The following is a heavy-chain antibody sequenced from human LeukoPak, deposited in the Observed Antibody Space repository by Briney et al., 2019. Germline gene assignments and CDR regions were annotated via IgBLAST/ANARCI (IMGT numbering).Heavy chain of an antibody. CDR2: ISGSGGST. J-gene: IGHJ4*02. CDR1: GFTFSSYA. D-gene: IGHD3-22*01. V-gene: IGHV3-23*01. CDR3: AKVVVISYYFDY. Sequence: GGSLRLSCAASGFTFSSYAMSWVRQAPGKGLEWVSAISGSGGSTYYADSVKGRFTISRDNSKNTLYLQMNSLRAEDTAAYYCAKVVVISYYFDYWGQGTLVTVSS.